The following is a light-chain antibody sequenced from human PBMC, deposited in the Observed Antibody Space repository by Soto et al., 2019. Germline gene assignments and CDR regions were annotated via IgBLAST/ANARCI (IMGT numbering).Light chain of an antibody. CDR3: SSYVGNGTYVV. CDR1: SSDVGTYNL. CDR2: EGN. Sequence: QAVVTQPASVSGSPGQSITISCTGTSSDVGTYNLVSWYQQHPGNAPKLMIYEGNKRPSGVSNRFSGSKSGNTASLTISGLQAEDEGDYYCSSYVGNGTYVVFGGGTQLTVL. V-gene: IGLV2-23*01. J-gene: IGLJ2*01.